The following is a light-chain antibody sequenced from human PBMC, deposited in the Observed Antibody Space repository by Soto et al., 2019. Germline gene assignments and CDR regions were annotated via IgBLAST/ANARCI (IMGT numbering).Light chain of an antibody. J-gene: IGLJ1*01. CDR1: SSEVGGDNY. V-gene: IGLV2-14*01. Sequence: QSALTQPASVSGAPGQSITISCTGTSSEVGGDNYVSWYQQHPGKAPKLMIYEVSNRPSGVSNRFSGSKSGNTASLTISGLQAEDEADYYCSSYTSSSTRVFGTGTKLTVL. CDR2: EVS. CDR3: SSYTSSSTRV.